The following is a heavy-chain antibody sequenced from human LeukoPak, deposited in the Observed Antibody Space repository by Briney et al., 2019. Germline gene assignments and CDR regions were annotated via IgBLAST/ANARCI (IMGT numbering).Heavy chain of an antibody. J-gene: IGHJ4*02. D-gene: IGHD3-22*01. Sequence: SETLSLTCTVSGGSISSSSYYWGWIRQPPGKGLEWIGSIYYSGSTYYNPSLKSRVTISVDTSKNQFSLKLSSVTAADTAVYYCARDTYYYDSSGYFDYWGQGTLVTVSS. V-gene: IGHV4-39*07. CDR3: ARDTYYYDSSGYFDY. CDR1: GGSISSSSYY. CDR2: IYYSGST.